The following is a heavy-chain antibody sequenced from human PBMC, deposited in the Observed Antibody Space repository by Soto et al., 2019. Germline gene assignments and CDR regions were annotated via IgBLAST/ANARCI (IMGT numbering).Heavy chain of an antibody. D-gene: IGHD3-3*01. J-gene: IGHJ3*02. CDR2: INPSGGST. CDR3: ARGSSIFGVVYDAFDI. Sequence: GASVKVSCKASGYTFTSYYMHWVRQAPGQGLEWMGLINPSGGSTSYAQKFQGRVTMTRDTSTSTVYMELSSLRSEDTAVYYCARGSSIFGVVYDAFDIWGQGTMVTVSS. CDR1: GYTFTSYY. V-gene: IGHV1-46*01.